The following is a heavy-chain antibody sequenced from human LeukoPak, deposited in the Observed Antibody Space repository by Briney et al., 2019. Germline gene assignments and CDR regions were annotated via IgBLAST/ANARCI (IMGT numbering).Heavy chain of an antibody. CDR2: IYPGDSDT. CDR1: GYSFTSYW. D-gene: IGHD3-10*01. J-gene: IGHJ6*03. CDR3: ARNGISGYYYMVV. V-gene: IGHV5-51*01. Sequence: GESLKISYKGSGYSFTSYWIGWVRQLPGKGMEWMGIIYPGDSDTRYSPFFQGQVTISADKSISTAYLQRSSLKASDTAMYCCARNGISGYYYMVVWGKGTTVTVSS.